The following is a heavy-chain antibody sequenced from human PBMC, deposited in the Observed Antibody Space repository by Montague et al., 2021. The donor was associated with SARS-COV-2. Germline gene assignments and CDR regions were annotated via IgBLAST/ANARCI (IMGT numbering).Heavy chain of an antibody. CDR1: GSWYRGAD. CDR2: IRHNKST. CDR3: ARATLGITMIVVVMTAIDYYFDY. Sequence: SETLSLTCARLGSWYRGADWKSIRLNPRHERKWNGEIRHNKSTNYNPSLKSRVTISVDTSKNQFSLKLSSVTAADTAVYYCARATLGITMIVVVMTAIDYYFDYWGQGNLVTVSS. J-gene: IGHJ4*02. V-gene: IGHV4-34*01. D-gene: IGHD3-22*01.